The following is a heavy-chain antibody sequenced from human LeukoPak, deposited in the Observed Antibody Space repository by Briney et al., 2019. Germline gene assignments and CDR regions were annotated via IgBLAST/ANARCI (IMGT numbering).Heavy chain of an antibody. D-gene: IGHD2-2*01. V-gene: IGHV1-2*02. CDR3: ARRTRTVGSSVPNCFDP. J-gene: IGHJ5*02. CDR1: GYTFTGYY. Sequence: RASVKLSRAASGYTFTGYYICWVRQAPGQRLEWMGWINPNSGGTNYAQKVQGRVTIDSDTSISTAYIELSRLRSDDTAVYYCARRTRTVGSSVPNCFDPWGQETLVTVSS. CDR2: INPNSGGT.